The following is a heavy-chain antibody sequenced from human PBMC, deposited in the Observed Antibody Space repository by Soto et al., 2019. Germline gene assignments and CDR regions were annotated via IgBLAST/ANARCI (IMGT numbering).Heavy chain of an antibody. J-gene: IGHJ6*02. D-gene: IGHD4-4*01. CDR3: ARSDYNNYYYGMDV. Sequence: GASVKVSCTASGYTFTSYGISWVRQAPGQGLEWMGWISAYNGNTNYAQKLQDRVTMTTDTSTSTAYMELRSLRSGDTAVYYCARSDYNNYYYGMDVWGQGTTVTVSS. V-gene: IGHV1-18*01. CDR2: ISAYNGNT. CDR1: GYTFTSYG.